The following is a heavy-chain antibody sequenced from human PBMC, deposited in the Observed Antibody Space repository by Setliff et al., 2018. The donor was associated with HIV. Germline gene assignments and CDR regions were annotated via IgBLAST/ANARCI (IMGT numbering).Heavy chain of an antibody. D-gene: IGHD6-13*01. Sequence: SETLSLTCTVSGGSTSSSSYYWAWVRQPPGKGPEWIGSVYHSGSTHYNPSLKSRFTISVDTSKNQFSLKVNSVTAADTAVYYCARGARLLAGYSDRWDYYYMAVWGKGTTVTVSS. CDR3: ARGARLLAGYSDRWDYYYMAV. CDR1: GGSTSSSSYY. CDR2: VYHSGST. J-gene: IGHJ6*03. V-gene: IGHV4-39*07.